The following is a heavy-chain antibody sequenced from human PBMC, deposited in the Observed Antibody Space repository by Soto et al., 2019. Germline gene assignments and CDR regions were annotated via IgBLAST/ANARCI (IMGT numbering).Heavy chain of an antibody. J-gene: IGHJ4*02. D-gene: IGHD1-20*01. V-gene: IGHV3-64*02. CDR2: ISSNGGST. Sequence: GGSLRLSCAASGFTCSSYAIHWVRQAPGKGLEYVSAISSNGGSTYYADSVKGRFTISRDNAKNSLDLHMNSLSAEDTAVYYCATITPARPFDSWGQGTLVTVSS. CDR3: ATITPARPFDS. CDR1: GFTCSSYA.